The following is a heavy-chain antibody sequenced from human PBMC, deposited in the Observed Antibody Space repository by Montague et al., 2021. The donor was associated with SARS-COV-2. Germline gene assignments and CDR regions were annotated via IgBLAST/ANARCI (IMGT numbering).Heavy chain of an antibody. V-gene: IGHV6-1*01. CDR1: GDSVSSNSAA. Sequence: CAISGDSVSSNSAAWNWIRQSPSRGLEWLGRTYYRSKWYNDYAVSVKSRITISPDTSKDQFSLQLNSVTPEDTAVYYRARGGSWLYYFDYWGQGTLVTVSS. D-gene: IGHD6-13*01. CDR2: TYYRSKWYN. J-gene: IGHJ4*02. CDR3: ARGGSWLYYFDY.